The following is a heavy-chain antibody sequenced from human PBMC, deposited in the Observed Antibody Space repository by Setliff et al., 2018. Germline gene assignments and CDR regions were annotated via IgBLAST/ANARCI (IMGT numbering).Heavy chain of an antibody. CDR3: VRGRNIAARLLDT. J-gene: IGHJ4*02. CDR1: GGTFSDYY. D-gene: IGHD6-6*01. V-gene: IGHV4-34*01. CDR2: INHSGST. Sequence: SETLSLTCAAYGGTFSDYYWTWVRQSPGKGLEWIGEINHSGSTNYNPSLKSRVTISIDTSKDQFSLKLISMTAADTAVYYCVRGRNIAARLLDTWGQGTLVTVSS.